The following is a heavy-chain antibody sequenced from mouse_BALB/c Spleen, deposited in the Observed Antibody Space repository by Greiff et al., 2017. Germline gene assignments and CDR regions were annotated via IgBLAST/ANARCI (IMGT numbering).Heavy chain of an antibody. CDR1: GYSITSGYY. J-gene: IGHJ3*01. CDR2: ISYDGSN. Sequence: EVKLVESGPGLVKPSQSLSLTCSVTGYSITSGYYWNWIRQFPGNKLEWMGYISYDGSNNYNPSLKNRISITRDTSKNQFFLKLNSVTTEDTATYYCASGTLLRLRAWFAYWGQGTLVTVSA. V-gene: IGHV3-6*02. CDR3: ASGTLLRLRAWFAY. D-gene: IGHD1-2*01.